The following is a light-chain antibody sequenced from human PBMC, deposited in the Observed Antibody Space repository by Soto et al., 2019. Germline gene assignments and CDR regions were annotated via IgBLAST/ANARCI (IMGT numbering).Light chain of an antibody. J-gene: IGKJ4*01. CDR2: GAS. Sequence: EIVLTQSPGTLSLSPGEGGTLSCRASQSISSSSLAWYQQKPGQTPRLLIYGASSRATGIPDRFSGSGSGTDFTLTISRLEPEDFAMYYCQQYGSSPLTFGGGTKVEIK. V-gene: IGKV3-20*01. CDR3: QQYGSSPLT. CDR1: QSISSSS.